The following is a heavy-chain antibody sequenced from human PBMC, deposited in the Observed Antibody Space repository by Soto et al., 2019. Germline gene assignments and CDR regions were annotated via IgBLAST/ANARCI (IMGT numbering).Heavy chain of an antibody. V-gene: IGHV3-21*01. J-gene: IGHJ4*01. CDR3: ARDPSSSGWYSSYFDY. CDR1: GFTFSSYS. CDR2: ISSSSSYI. Sequence: GGSLRLSCAASGFTFSSYSMNWVRQAPGKGLEWVSSISSSSSYIYYADSVKGRFTISRDNAKNSLYLQMNSLRAEDTAVYYCARDPSSSGWYSSYFDYWGHGSLVTVFS. D-gene: IGHD6-19*01.